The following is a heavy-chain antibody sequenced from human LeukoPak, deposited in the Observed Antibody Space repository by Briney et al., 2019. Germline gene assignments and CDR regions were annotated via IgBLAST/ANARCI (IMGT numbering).Heavy chain of an antibody. D-gene: IGHD5-18*01. CDR2: INPNSGGT. J-gene: IGHJ4*02. CDR3: ARDEVDTAMVDELDY. V-gene: IGHV1-2*02. CDR1: GYTFTGYY. Sequence: ASVKVSCKASGYTFTGYYMHWVRQAPGQGLEWMGWINPNSGGTNYAQKFQGRVTMTRDTSISTAYMELSRLRSDDTAVYYCARDEVDTAMVDELDYWGQGTLVTVSS.